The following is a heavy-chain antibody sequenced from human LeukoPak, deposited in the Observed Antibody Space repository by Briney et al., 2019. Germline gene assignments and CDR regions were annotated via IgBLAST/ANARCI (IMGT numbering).Heavy chain of an antibody. CDR2: IYPGDSDT. CDR1: GYSFTSYW. J-gene: IGHJ5*02. CDR3: ARQRGVRGVHPYNWFDP. D-gene: IGHD3-10*01. V-gene: IGHV5-51*01. Sequence: GESLKISCKGSGYSFTSYWIGWVRQMPGKGLEWMGIIYPGDSDTRYSPSFQGQVTISADKSISTAYLQWSSLKASDTAMYYCARQRGVRGVHPYNWFDPWGQGTLVTVSS.